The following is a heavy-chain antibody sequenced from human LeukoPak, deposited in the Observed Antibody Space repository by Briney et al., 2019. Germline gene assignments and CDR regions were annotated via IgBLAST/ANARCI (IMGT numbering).Heavy chain of an antibody. J-gene: IGHJ4*02. V-gene: IGHV1-18*01. CDR2: ISAYNGDT. Sequence: ASVKVSCKASGYTFTSHGISWVRQAPGQGLEWMGWISAYNGDTKYAQKTQGRVTMTTDASTSTAYMELRGLRSDDTAVYYCARDCCSGGSCYLGYWGQGTLVTVSS. CDR3: ARDCCSGGSCYLGY. CDR1: GYTFTSHG. D-gene: IGHD2-15*01.